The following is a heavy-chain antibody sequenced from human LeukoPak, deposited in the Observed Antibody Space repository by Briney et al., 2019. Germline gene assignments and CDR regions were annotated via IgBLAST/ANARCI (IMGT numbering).Heavy chain of an antibody. Sequence: GGSLRLSCAASGFTFTSFAIHWVRQAPGKGLEWVAAISYDGNNKYYTHSVQGRFTISRDNSKKTLYLQMDSLRAEDTAVYYCARLGLSAVAIFLIDYWGQGTLVTVSS. D-gene: IGHD6-19*01. V-gene: IGHV3-30*04. J-gene: IGHJ4*02. CDR1: GFTFTSFA. CDR2: ISYDGNNK. CDR3: ARLGLSAVAIFLIDY.